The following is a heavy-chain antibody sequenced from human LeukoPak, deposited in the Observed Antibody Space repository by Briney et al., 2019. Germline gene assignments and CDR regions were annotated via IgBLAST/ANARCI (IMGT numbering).Heavy chain of an antibody. J-gene: IGHJ4*02. CDR2: ISSSSSYI. D-gene: IGHD5-24*01. V-gene: IGHV3-21*01. CDR1: GFTFSSYS. Sequence: PGGSLRLSCAASGFTFSSYSMNWVRQAPGKGLEWVSSISSSSSYIYYADSVKGRFTISRDNAKNSLYLQMNSLRAEDTAVYYCARDDGRFKGRATIDYWGQGTLVAVSS. CDR3: ARDDGRFKGRATIDY.